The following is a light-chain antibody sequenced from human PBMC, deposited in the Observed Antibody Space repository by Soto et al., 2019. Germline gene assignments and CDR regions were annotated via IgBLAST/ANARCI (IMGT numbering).Light chain of an antibody. J-gene: IGKJ2*02. CDR2: GAS. V-gene: IGKV3-15*01. Sequence: EIVMTQSPATLSVSPGERATLSCRASQSVSSNLAWYQQKPGQAPRLLSYGASTRATGIPARFSGSRSGTEFTLTISSLQSEDFAVYYCQQYNNWPPWTFGQGTKLEIK. CDR3: QQYNNWPPWT. CDR1: QSVSSN.